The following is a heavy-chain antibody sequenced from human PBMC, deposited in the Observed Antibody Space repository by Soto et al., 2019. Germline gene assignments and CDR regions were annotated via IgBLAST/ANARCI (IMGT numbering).Heavy chain of an antibody. CDR1: GFTFSSYL. J-gene: IGHJ6*01. CDR3: ASANYYDSSGYDYYYYGMDV. CDR2: IKQDGSEK. V-gene: IGHV3-7*03. D-gene: IGHD3-22*01. Sequence: GGSLRLSCAASGFTFSSYLMSWVRQAPGKGLEWVADIKQDGSEKYYVDSVKGRFTISRDNAKNSLYLQMNSLRAEDTAVYYCASANYYDSSGYDYYYYGMDVWGQGSTVPV.